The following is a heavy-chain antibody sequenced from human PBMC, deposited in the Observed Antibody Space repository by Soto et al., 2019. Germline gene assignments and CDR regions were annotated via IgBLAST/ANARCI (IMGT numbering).Heavy chain of an antibody. D-gene: IGHD5-12*01. J-gene: IGHJ6*03. Sequence: GGCLRLSCAASGVTFSSYSMNWVRQAPGKGLEWVSSISSSSSYIYYADSVKGRFTISRDNAKNSLYLQMNSLRAEDTAVYYCARESSGYDRGYYYYYMYVWGKGTTVTVSS. CDR3: ARESSGYDRGYYYYYMYV. CDR1: GVTFSSYS. CDR2: ISSSSSYI. V-gene: IGHV3-21*01.